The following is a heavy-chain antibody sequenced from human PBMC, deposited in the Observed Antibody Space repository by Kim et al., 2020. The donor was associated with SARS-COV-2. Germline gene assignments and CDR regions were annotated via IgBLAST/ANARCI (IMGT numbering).Heavy chain of an antibody. CDR1: GYTFTSYY. CDR2: INPSGGST. Sequence: ASVKVSCKASGYTFTSYYMHWVRQAPGQGLEWMGIINPSGGSTSYAQKFQGRVTMTRDTSTSTVYMELSSLRSEDTAVYYCARVEGQWLDYYGMDVWGQGTTVTVSS. J-gene: IGHJ6*02. CDR3: ARVEGQWLDYYGMDV. D-gene: IGHD6-19*01. V-gene: IGHV1-46*01.